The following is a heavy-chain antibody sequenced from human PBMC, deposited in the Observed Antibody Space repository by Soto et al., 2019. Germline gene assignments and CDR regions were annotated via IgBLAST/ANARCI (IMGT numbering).Heavy chain of an antibody. CDR2: IIPIFGTA. CDR3: ARAYASNKYWFDP. Sequence: QVQLVQSGAEVKKPGSSVKVSCKASGGTFSSYIISWVRQAPGQGLEWMGGIIPIFGTADYAQKFQDRVTITADEASSTAYMDPSSLRFEDTAIYYCARAYASNKYWFDPWGQGTLVTVSS. V-gene: IGHV1-69*01. J-gene: IGHJ5*02. D-gene: IGHD2-2*01. CDR1: GGTFSSYI.